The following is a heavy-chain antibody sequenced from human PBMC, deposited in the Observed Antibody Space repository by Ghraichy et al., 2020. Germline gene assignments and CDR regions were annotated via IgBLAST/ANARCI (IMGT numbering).Heavy chain of an antibody. CDR1: GGSISSDPYC. J-gene: IGHJ4*02. Sequence: SETLSLTCTVSGGSISSDPYCWGWIRQHPGMGLEWIGYIYYSGSTYYNPSLRSRVTISVDTSKNRFSLNLSSVTAADTAVYYCARRVGATTDYFDYWGQGTLVTVSS. CDR2: IYYSGST. CDR3: ARRVGATTDYFDY. V-gene: IGHV4-31*03. D-gene: IGHD1-26*01.